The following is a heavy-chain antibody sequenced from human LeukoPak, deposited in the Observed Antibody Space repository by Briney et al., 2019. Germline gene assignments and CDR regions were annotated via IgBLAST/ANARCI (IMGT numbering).Heavy chain of an antibody. CDR2: IYYSGST. J-gene: IGHJ4*02. V-gene: IGHV4-39*01. CDR1: GGSISSSSYY. Sequence: SETLSLTCTVSGGSISSSSYYWGWIRQPPGKGLGWIGSIYYSGSTYYNPSLKSRVTISVDTSKNQFSLKLSSVTAADTAVYYCARQDSPYCGGDCYRAFDYWGQGTLVTVSS. D-gene: IGHD2-21*01. CDR3: ARQDSPYCGGDCYRAFDY.